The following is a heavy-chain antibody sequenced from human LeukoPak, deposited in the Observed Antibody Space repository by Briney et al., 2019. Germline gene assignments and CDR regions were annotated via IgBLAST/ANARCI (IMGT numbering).Heavy chain of an antibody. CDR1: GGSFSGYY. Sequence: SETLSLTCAVYGGSFSGYYWSWIRQPPGKGLEWIGEINHSGSTNYNPSLKSRVTISVDKSKNQFSLKLSSVTAADTAVYYCARGSAAGYRFDYWGQGTLVTVSS. V-gene: IGHV4-34*01. CDR2: INHSGST. CDR3: ARGSAAGYRFDY. J-gene: IGHJ4*02. D-gene: IGHD6-13*01.